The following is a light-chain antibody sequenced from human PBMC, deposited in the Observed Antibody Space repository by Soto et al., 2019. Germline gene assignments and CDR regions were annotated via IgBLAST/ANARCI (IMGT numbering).Light chain of an antibody. V-gene: IGLV1-40*01. CDR3: QSYDISLSGYVV. CDR2: GNS. CDR1: SSNIGAGYD. Sequence: QSVLTQPPSVSGAPGQRVTISCTGSSSNIGAGYDVHWYQQLPGTAPKLLIYGNSNRPSGVPDRFSGSKSGTSASLAITGLKAEDEADYYCQSYDISLSGYVVFGGGTKLTVL. J-gene: IGLJ2*01.